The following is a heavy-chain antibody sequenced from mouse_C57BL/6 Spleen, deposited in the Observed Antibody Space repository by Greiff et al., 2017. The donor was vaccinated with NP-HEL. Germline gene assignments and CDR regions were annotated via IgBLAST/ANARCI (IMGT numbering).Heavy chain of an antibody. CDR1: GYTFTSYG. J-gene: IGHJ4*01. V-gene: IGHV1-81*01. CDR2: IYPRSGNT. CDR3: ARMSSGPPYAMDY. D-gene: IGHD3-2*02. Sequence: VKLMESGAELARPGASVKLSCKASGYTFTSYGISWVKQRTGQGLEWIGEIYPRSGNTYYNEKFKGKATLTADKSSSTAYMELRSLTSEDSAVYFCARMSSGPPYAMDYWGQGTSVTVSS.